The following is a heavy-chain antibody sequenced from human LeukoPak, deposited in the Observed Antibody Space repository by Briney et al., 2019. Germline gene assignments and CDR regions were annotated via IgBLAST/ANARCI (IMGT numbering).Heavy chain of an antibody. CDR2: IYHSGST. V-gene: IGHV4-30-2*01. CDR1: GGSISSGGYF. J-gene: IGHJ4*02. Sequence: SETLSLTCAVSGGSISSGGYFWSWIRQPPGKGLEWIGYIYHSGSTYYNPSLKSRVTISVDRSKNQFSLKLSSVTAADTAVYYCARTYPNSGSVDYWGQGTLVTVSS. D-gene: IGHD1-26*01. CDR3: ARTYPNSGSVDY.